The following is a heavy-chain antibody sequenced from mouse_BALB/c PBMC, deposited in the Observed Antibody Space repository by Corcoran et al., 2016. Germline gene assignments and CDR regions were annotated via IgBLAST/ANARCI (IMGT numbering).Heavy chain of an antibody. Sequence: DVQLQESGPGLVKPSQSMSLTCSVTGYSITSGYYWNWIRQFPGNKLKWRGYISYDGSNNYNPSLKNRISITRDTSKNQFFLKLNSVTTEDTATYYCATLLRPFDYWGQGTTLTVSS. CDR2: ISYDGSN. CDR1: GYSITSGYY. V-gene: IGHV3-6*02. CDR3: ATLLRPFDY. J-gene: IGHJ2*01. D-gene: IGHD1-2*01.